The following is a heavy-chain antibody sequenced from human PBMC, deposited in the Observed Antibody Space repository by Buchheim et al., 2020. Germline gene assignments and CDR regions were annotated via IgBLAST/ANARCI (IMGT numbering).Heavy chain of an antibody. D-gene: IGHD2-15*01. Sequence: EVQLVESGGGLVKPGGSLRLSCAASAFTFKNAWMSWVRQAPGKGLEWVGRIKDKADGGPTEYGAPVKGRFTISRDDSKDTLYLQMNSLKIEDTAVYYCTTGSLVVKTHAEDTWGQGT. CDR3: TTGSLVVKTHAEDT. J-gene: IGHJ5*02. V-gene: IGHV3-15*01. CDR2: IKDKADGGPT. CDR1: AFTFKNAW.